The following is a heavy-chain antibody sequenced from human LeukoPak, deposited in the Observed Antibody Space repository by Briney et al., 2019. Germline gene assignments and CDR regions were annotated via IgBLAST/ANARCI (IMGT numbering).Heavy chain of an antibody. CDR1: GGTFSSYA. V-gene: IGHV1-69*04. D-gene: IGHD4-17*01. CDR2: IIPIFGIA. Sequence: SVKVSCKASGGTFSSYAISWVRQAPGQGLEWMGRIIPIFGIANYAQKFQGRVTITADKSTSTAYMELSSLRSEDTAVYYCVRAPTTVTTLWFDPWGQGTLVTVSS. J-gene: IGHJ5*02. CDR3: VRAPTTVTTLWFDP.